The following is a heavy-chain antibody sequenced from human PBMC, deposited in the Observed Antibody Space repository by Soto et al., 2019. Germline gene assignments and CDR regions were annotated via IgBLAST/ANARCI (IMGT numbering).Heavy chain of an antibody. D-gene: IGHD3-10*01. CDR3: ATVYGSGSYFVDYYGMDV. CDR1: AYSFTSYG. V-gene: IGHV1-18*01. Sequence: QVQLVQSGAEVKKPGASVKVSCKASAYSFTSYGISWVRQAPGEGLEWMGWISADNGHTNYAQTFQGRVTMTKDTSTATXXMDLRSLRSDDTAVYYCATVYGSGSYFVDYYGMDVWGQGTTVTVSS. CDR2: ISADNGHT. J-gene: IGHJ6*02.